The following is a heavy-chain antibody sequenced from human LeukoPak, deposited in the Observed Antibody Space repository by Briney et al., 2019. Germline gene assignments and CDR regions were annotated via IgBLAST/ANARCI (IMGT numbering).Heavy chain of an antibody. CDR2: INPNTGGT. CDR3: ARAIIMVRGVDY. J-gene: IGHJ4*02. V-gene: IGHV1-2*02. D-gene: IGHD3-10*01. Sequence: ALVKVSCKASGYTFTGYYMHRVRQAPGQGLEWMGWINPNTGGTNYAQKFQGRVTMTRDTSISTAYMELSRLRSDDTAVYYCARAIIMVRGVDYWGQGTLVTVSS. CDR1: GYTFTGYY.